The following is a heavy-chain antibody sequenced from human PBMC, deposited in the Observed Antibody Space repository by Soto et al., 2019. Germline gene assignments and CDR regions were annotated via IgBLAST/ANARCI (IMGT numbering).Heavy chain of an antibody. CDR1: GGSVSSGSYY. Sequence: PSETLSLTCTVSGGSVSSGSYYWSWIRQPPGKGLEWIGYIYYSGSTNYNPSLKSRVTISVDTSKNQFSLKLSSVTAADTAVYYCARDHAVLWFGAYYYYYGMDVWGQGTTVTVSS. CDR3: ARDHAVLWFGAYYYYYGMDV. D-gene: IGHD3-10*01. J-gene: IGHJ6*02. V-gene: IGHV4-61*01. CDR2: IYYSGST.